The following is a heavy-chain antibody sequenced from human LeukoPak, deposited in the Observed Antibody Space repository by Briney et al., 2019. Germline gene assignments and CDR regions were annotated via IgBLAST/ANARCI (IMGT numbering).Heavy chain of an antibody. CDR1: GGSISTYY. V-gene: IGHV4-59*01. CDR2: IIYNGRN. Sequence: SETLSLTCTVSGGSISTYYWTWIRQPPGKGLEWFGYIIYNGRNDYNPSLKSRVTISLDTSKNQFSLKLSSVTAADTAVYYCAKWGYYYDSSAYVAPTDDSWGQGTLVTVSS. D-gene: IGHD3-22*01. CDR3: AKWGYYYDSSAYVAPTDDS. J-gene: IGHJ4*02.